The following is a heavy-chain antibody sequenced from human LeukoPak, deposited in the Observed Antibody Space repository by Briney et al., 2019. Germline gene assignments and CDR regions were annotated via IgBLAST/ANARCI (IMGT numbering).Heavy chain of an antibody. D-gene: IGHD3-16*01. CDR2: IIPIFGTA. J-gene: IGHJ4*02. CDR1: GGTFSSYA. CDR3: ARGVPFEYYFDY. Sequence: SVKVSCKASGGTFSSYAISWVRQAPGQGLEWMGGIIPIFGTANYAQKFQGRVTITADESTSTAYMELSSLRSEDTAVYYCARGVPFEYYFDYWGQGTLVTVSS. V-gene: IGHV1-69*01.